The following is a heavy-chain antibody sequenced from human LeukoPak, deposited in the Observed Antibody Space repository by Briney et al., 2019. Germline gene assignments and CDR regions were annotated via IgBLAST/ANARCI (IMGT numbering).Heavy chain of an antibody. CDR1: GFTFSNYN. CDR3: ARVGDGYSVNYFDY. CDR2: ISSTSSTV. J-gene: IGHJ4*02. D-gene: IGHD5-24*01. V-gene: IGHV3-48*02. Sequence: GGSLRLSCAASGFTFSNYNMNWVRQAPGKGLEWVSYISSTSSTVYYADSVKGRFTVSRDNAKNSLYLQMNSLRDEDTAMFYCARVGDGYSVNYFDYWGLGTLVTVSS.